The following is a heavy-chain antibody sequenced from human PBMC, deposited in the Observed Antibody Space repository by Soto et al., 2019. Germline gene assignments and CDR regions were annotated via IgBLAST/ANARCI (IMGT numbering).Heavy chain of an antibody. J-gene: IGHJ5*01. Sequence: SETLSLTCAVSRGSISSGGYSWSWIRQPPGKGLEWIGFIYHTGSTYYNPSLESRVTISVDRSKNQLYLRLSSVTAADTAVYYCPRDNTGSLDSWGQGTLVTVSS. CDR3: PRDNTGSLDS. CDR2: IYHTGST. V-gene: IGHV4-30-2*01. CDR1: RGSISSGGYS. D-gene: IGHD3-10*01.